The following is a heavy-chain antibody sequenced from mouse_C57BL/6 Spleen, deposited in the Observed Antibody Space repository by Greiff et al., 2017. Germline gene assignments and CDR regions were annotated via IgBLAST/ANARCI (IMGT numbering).Heavy chain of an antibody. CDR1: GFTFSDYY. CDR3: ASTSHYYAMDY. V-gene: IGHV5-16*01. CDR2: INYDGSST. Sequence: DVKLVESEGGLVQPGSSMKLSCTASGFTFSDYYMAWVRQVPEKGLEWVANINYDGSSTYYLDSLKSRFIISRDNAKNILYLQMSSLKSEDTATYYCASTSHYYAMDYWGQGTSVTVSS. J-gene: IGHJ4*01.